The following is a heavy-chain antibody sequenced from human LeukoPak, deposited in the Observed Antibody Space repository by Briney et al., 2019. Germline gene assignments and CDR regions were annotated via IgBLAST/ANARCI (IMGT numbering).Heavy chain of an antibody. V-gene: IGHV3-48*03. CDR1: GFTFSSYE. Sequence: PGGSLRLSCAASGFTFSSYEMNWVRQAPGTGLEWVSYISSSGSTIYYADSVKGRVTISRDNAKNSLYLQMNSLRAEDTAVYYCSKDAGSGTYGTFDYWGQGNLVIVSS. CDR2: ISSSGSTI. J-gene: IGHJ4*02. CDR3: SKDAGSGTYGTFDY. D-gene: IGHD3-10*01.